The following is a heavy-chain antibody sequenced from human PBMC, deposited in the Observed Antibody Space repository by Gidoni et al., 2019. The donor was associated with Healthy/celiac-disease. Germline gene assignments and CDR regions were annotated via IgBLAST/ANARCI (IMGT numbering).Heavy chain of an antibody. Sequence: QLQLQESGPGLVKPSETLSLTCTVSGGSISSSSYYWGWIRQPPGKGLEWIGSIYYSGSTYYNPSLKSRVTISVDTSKNQFSLKLSSVTAADTAVYYCARGYSYASVYYGMDVWGQGTTVTVSS. V-gene: IGHV4-39*01. CDR3: ARGYSYASVYYGMDV. CDR2: IYYSGST. D-gene: IGHD5-18*01. CDR1: GGSISSSSYY. J-gene: IGHJ6*02.